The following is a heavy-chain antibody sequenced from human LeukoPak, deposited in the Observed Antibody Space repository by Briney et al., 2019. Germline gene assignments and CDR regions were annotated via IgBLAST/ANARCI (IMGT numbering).Heavy chain of an antibody. CDR2: IYSSGST. CDR3: SGNYDSSGYTAFGY. CDR1: GGSFSGYY. Sequence: PSETLSLTCTVSGGSFSGYYWSWIRQPPGKGLEWIGHIYSSGSTTYNASLKSRVTISVDTYKNQFSLKLSSVTAADTAVYYCSGNYDSSGYTAFGYWGRGTLLTVSS. V-gene: IGHV4-59*01. J-gene: IGHJ4*02. D-gene: IGHD3-22*01.